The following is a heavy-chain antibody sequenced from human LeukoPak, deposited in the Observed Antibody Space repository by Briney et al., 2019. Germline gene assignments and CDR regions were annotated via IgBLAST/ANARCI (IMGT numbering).Heavy chain of an antibody. Sequence: GGSLRLSCAASGFTFSSYAMSWVRQAPGKGLEWVSAISGSGGSTYYADSVKGRFTISRDNSKNTLYLQMNGLRAEDTAVYYCAKLSRYYDRGGYFDYWGQGTLVTVSS. CDR3: AKLSRYYDRGGYFDY. V-gene: IGHV3-23*01. D-gene: IGHD3-10*02. J-gene: IGHJ4*02. CDR2: ISGSGGST. CDR1: GFTFSSYA.